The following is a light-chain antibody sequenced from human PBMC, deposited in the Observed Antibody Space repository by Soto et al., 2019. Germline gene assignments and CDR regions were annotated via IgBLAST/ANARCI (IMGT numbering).Light chain of an antibody. J-gene: IGKJ4*01. V-gene: IGKV3-20*01. CDR3: QQYGRSPLT. CDR2: DTY. CDR1: QSVRNNY. Sequence: EIVLTQSPDTLSLSPGERATLSCRASQSVRNNYLAWYQQKPGQAPRFLIYDTYSRATGIPERFSGSGSGTDFTLTISRLEPEDFAVYYCQQYGRSPLTFGGGTKVDIK.